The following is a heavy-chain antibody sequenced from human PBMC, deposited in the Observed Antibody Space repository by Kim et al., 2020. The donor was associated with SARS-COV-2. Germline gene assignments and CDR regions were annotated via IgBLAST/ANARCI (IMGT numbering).Heavy chain of an antibody. Sequence: GGSLRLSCAASGFTLSDYYMSWVRQAPGKGLECVSYISYSGSDIYYADSVKGRFTISRDIAKSSLYLQMDSLRPEDTAVYYCAKDILAAGLVFDYWGQGTLVTVSS. CDR1: GFTLSDYY. CDR2: ISYSGSDI. CDR3: AKDILAAGLVFDY. J-gene: IGHJ4*02. D-gene: IGHD6-13*01. V-gene: IGHV3-11*01.